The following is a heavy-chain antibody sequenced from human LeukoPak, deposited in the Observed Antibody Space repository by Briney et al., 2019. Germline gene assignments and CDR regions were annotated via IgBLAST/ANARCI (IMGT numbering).Heavy chain of an antibody. V-gene: IGHV3-23*01. Sequence: GGSLRLSCAASGFTFSSYAMSWVHQAPGKGLEWVPAISGSGGSTYYADSVKGRFIISRDNSKNTLYLQMNSLRAEDTAVYYCAKVYGSGSFALDYWGQGTLVTVSS. J-gene: IGHJ4*02. CDR3: AKVYGSGSFALDY. CDR1: GFTFSSYA. CDR2: ISGSGGST. D-gene: IGHD3-10*01.